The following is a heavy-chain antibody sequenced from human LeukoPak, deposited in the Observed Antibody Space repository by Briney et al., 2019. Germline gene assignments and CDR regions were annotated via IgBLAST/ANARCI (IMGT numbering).Heavy chain of an antibody. CDR2: ITADGGST. J-gene: IGHJ4*02. Sequence: GGSLRLSCAASGFTFSSYAMSWVRQAPGKGLEWVSAITADGGSTYYAGSVKGRFTISRDNSKNTLFLQLNSLRAEDTALYYCAKDQSLSPAVIDYWGQGTLVTVSS. CDR1: GFTFSSYA. CDR3: AKDQSLSPAVIDY. V-gene: IGHV3-23*01. D-gene: IGHD3-16*02.